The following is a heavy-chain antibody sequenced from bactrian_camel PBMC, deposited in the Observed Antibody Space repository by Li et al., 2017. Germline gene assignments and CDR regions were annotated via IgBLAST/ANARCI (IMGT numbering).Heavy chain of an antibody. Sequence: DVQLVESGGGLVQPGGSLTLSCAVSGFTFSNYAMSWVRQAPGKGLEWVSGIAGGGGSTWYTDSVKGRFTISRDNAKDTLYLELNNLSTEDTAMYFCAMRLSGHNSWGQGTQVNVS. D-gene: IGHD2*01. CDR2: IAGGGGST. J-gene: IGHJ6*01. V-gene: IGHV3S42*01. CDR1: GFTFSNYA. CDR3: AMRLSGHNS.